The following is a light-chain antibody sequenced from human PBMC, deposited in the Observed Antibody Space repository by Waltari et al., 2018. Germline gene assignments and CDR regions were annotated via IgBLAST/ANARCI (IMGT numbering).Light chain of an antibody. CDR1: QTVNSAY. Sequence: EIVLTQSPGFLSLSPGGSATLSCRASQTVNSAYFAWYQQRPGQAPRLLLYGANRRATGVSGRFSGSGSGTNFTLTISRLEPEDFAVYYCQQYGDSPPFTFGPGTTVDIK. J-gene: IGKJ3*01. V-gene: IGKV3-20*01. CDR3: QQYGDSPPFT. CDR2: GAN.